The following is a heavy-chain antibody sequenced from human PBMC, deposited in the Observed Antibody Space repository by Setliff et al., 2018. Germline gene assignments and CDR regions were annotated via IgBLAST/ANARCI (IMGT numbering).Heavy chain of an antibody. V-gene: IGHV1-2*02. D-gene: IGHD1-26*01. Sequence: ASVKVSCKASGYAFFGYFMNWVRQAPGQGPEWMGWINPDNGGTHYAEKFQGRVTMTGDTSISTAYMELSSLRSDDTAIYYCATAVWEFLYWGQGALVTVSS. CDR1: GYAFFGYF. CDR2: INPDNGGT. J-gene: IGHJ4*02. CDR3: ATAVWEFLY.